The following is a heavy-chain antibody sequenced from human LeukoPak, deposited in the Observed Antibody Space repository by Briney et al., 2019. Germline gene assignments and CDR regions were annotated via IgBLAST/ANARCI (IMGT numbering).Heavy chain of an antibody. J-gene: IGHJ6*02. V-gene: IGHV3-30*04. Sequence: PGGSLRLSCAASGFTFSSYAMHWVRQAPGKGLEWVAVISYDGSNKYYADSVKGRFTISRDNSKNTLYLQMNSLRAEDTAVYYCAKDRLAVVTAIGYGMDVWGQGTTVTVSS. CDR2: ISYDGSNK. CDR1: GFTFSSYA. D-gene: IGHD2-21*02. CDR3: AKDRLAVVTAIGYGMDV.